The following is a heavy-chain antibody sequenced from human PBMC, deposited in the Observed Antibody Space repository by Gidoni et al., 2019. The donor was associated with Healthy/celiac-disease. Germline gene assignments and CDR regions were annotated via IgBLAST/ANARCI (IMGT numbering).Heavy chain of an antibody. J-gene: IGHJ2*01. D-gene: IGHD2-2*01. CDR3: ARQKAYCSSTSRYRPVRYFDL. CDR2: INHSGST. V-gene: IGHV4-34*01. CDR1: GGSFSGSS. Sequence: QVQLQQWGAGLLKPSEPLSLTCAVYGGSFSGSSWSWIRQPPGKGLEWIGEINHSGSTNYNPSLKGRVTISVDTSKNQFSLKLSSVTAADTAVYYCARQKAYCSSTSRYRPVRYFDLWGRGTLVTVSS.